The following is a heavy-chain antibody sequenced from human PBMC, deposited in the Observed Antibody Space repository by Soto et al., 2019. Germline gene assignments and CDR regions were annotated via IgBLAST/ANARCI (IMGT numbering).Heavy chain of an antibody. D-gene: IGHD3-3*01. CDR3: ARGLVVTIFGVVFKGVLDY. CDR2: ISAYNGNT. Sequence: QVQLVQSGAEVKKPGASVKVSCKASGYTFTSYGISWVRQAPGQGLEWMGWISAYNGNTNYAQKLQGRVTMTTDTSTSTAYMELRSLRYDDTAVYYCARGLVVTIFGVVFKGVLDYWGQGTMVTVSS. V-gene: IGHV1-18*04. CDR1: GYTFTSYG. J-gene: IGHJ4*02.